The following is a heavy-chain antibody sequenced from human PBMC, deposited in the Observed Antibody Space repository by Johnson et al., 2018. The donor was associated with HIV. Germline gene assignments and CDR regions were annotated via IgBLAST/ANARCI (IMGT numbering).Heavy chain of an antibody. CDR3: AKVRRGSSWYIAFDI. Sequence: QVQLVESGGGVVQPGRSLRLSCAASGFTFSSYPMHWVRQAPGKGLEWVAIISYDGGSKYYADSVKGRFTVSRDNSKNTLYLQRNSLRAEDTAVYYCAKVRRGSSWYIAFDIWGQGTMVTVSS. D-gene: IGHD6-13*01. J-gene: IGHJ3*02. V-gene: IGHV3-30*04. CDR1: GFTFSSYP. CDR2: ISYDGGSK.